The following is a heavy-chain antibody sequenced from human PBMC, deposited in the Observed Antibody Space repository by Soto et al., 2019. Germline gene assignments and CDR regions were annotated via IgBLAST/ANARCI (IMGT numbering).Heavy chain of an antibody. D-gene: IGHD4-17*01. Sequence: GGSLRLSCAASGFTFSSYSMNWVRQAPGKGLEWVSYISSSSSTIYYADSVKGRITNYRDNAKNSLYQQMNSMRAEDTAVYYCARGPGGTVTTFYYYYYMDVWGKGTTVTVS. CDR2: ISSSSSTI. CDR1: GFTFSSYS. CDR3: ARGPGGTVTTFYYYYYMDV. J-gene: IGHJ6*03. V-gene: IGHV3-48*01.